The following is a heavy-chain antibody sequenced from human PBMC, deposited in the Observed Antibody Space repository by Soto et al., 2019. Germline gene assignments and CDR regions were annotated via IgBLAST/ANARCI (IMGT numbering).Heavy chain of an antibody. CDR1: GYTFTDYW. J-gene: IGHJ4*02. D-gene: IGHD2-21*01. Sequence: GESLKISCKGSGYTFTDYWIASVRYMPGEGLESLGIIHPDDSDIRYSPSFQGQVTISADRSINTAYLQWGSLEASDTAIYYCARTSIAGIRGSFDSWGQGTLVTVSS. V-gene: IGHV5-51*01. CDR2: IHPDDSDI. CDR3: ARTSIAGIRGSFDS.